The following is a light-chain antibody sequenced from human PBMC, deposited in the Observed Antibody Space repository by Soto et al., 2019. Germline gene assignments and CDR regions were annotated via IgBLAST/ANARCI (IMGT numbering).Light chain of an antibody. CDR1: SSDIGSYDP. Sequence: QSVLTQPASVSGSPGQSITISCSGTSSDIGSYDPVAWYQQFPGKSPKLIIYAVSDRPSGVSDRFSGSKSGISASLTISGLQTEDEADYYCISYTDRQSYLFGTGTKVTVL. CDR3: ISYTDRQSYL. J-gene: IGLJ1*01. CDR2: AVS. V-gene: IGLV2-14*03.